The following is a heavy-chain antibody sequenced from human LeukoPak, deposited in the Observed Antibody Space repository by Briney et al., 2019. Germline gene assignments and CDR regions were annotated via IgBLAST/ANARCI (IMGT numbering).Heavy chain of an antibody. V-gene: IGHV3-23*01. CDR1: GFTFSSYA. Sequence: PGGSLRLSCAASGFTFSSYAMNWVRQAPGKGLEWVSFISGGGSSTHYADSVKGRFTISRDNSNNTLYLQINSLRADDTAAYYCAKGAQYDFWSGYTLEYFDVWGKGTLVTVSS. CDR2: ISGGGSST. J-gene: IGHJ4*02. D-gene: IGHD3-3*01. CDR3: AKGAQYDFWSGYTLEYFDV.